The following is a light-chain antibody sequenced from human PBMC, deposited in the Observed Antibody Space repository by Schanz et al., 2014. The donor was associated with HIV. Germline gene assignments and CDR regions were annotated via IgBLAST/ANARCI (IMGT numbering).Light chain of an antibody. J-gene: IGKJ4*01. V-gene: IGKV1-39*01. CDR1: QYIDRD. Sequence: IQMTQSPSSLSASVGDRVTITCRASQYIDRDLVWYQQKPGKAPDVLIYAASSLHRGVSSRFSGSGSGAEFTLTISNLQPEDLATYYCQVTSRSVLTFGGGTKVEIK. CDR3: QVTSRSVLT. CDR2: AAS.